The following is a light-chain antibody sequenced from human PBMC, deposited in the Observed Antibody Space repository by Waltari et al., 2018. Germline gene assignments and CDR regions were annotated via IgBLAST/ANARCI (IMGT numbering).Light chain of an antibody. CDR3: AAWDDSLSGPL. Sequence: QSVLTQPPSVSGTPGQSVTISCSGGSSNIGSNYVYWYQQLPGMAPKLLMYRIYERPSGVPDRFCGSKSGTTASLAISGRRSEDEADYYCAAWDDSLSGPLFGGGTKLTVL. CDR2: RIY. V-gene: IGLV1-47*01. CDR1: SSNIGSNY. J-gene: IGLJ3*02.